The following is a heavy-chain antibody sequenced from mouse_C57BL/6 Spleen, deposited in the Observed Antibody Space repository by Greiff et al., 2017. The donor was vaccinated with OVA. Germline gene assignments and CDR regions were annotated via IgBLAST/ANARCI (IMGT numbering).Heavy chain of an antibody. CDR2: IRLKSDNYAT. J-gene: IGHJ2*01. CDR1: GFTFSNYW. CDR3: TGGGSLDY. Sequence: EVMLVESGGGLVQPGGSMKLSCVASGFTFSNYWMNWVRQSPEKGLEWVAQIRLKSDNYATHYAESVKGRFTISRDDSKSSVYLQMNNLRAEDTGIYYCTGGGSLDYWGQGTTLTVSS. D-gene: IGHD1-1*02. V-gene: IGHV6-3*01.